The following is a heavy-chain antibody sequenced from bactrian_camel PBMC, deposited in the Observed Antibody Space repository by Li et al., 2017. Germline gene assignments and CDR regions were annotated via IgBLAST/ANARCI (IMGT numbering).Heavy chain of an antibody. CDR2: ISTGGGDT. D-gene: IGHD6*01. CDR3: AAWAFSVCTVATGLSMNQW. Sequence: VQLVESGAGSVEAGGSVRLSCTASGYTDSVNVMGWWRQAAGKEREGVACISTGGGDTMYADAVKGRFTISRDNAKNTLNLQMNNLKPEDTGMYYCAAWAFSVCTVATGLSMNQWWGQGTQVTVS. J-gene: IGHJ4*01. CDR1: GYTDSVNV. V-gene: IGHV3S54*01.